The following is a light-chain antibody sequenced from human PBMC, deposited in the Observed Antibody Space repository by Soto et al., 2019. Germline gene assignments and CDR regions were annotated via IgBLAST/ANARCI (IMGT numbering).Light chain of an antibody. CDR3: QQRYNWPPT. Sequence: EIVLTQSPATLSLPPGEKATLSCRASESVSSYLAWYQQRPGQGPRLLIFDASNRQYGIPARFSGSGSGTDFTLTISSLEPEDFAVYYCQQRYNWPPTFGQGTKVEIK. J-gene: IGKJ1*01. CDR1: ESVSSY. CDR2: DAS. V-gene: IGKV3-11*01.